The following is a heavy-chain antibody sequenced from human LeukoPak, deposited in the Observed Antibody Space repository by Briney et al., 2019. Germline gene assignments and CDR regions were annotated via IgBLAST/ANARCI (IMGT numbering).Heavy chain of an antibody. J-gene: IGHJ6*02. CDR3: ASLAVAGTYYYYGMDV. CDR2: INHSGST. D-gene: IGHD6-19*01. V-gene: IGHV4-34*01. CDR1: GGSFSGYY. Sequence: SETLSLTCAVYGGSFSGYYWSWIRQPPGKGLEWIGEINHSGSTNYNPSLKSRVTIPVDTSKNQFSLKLSSVTAADTAVYYCASLAVAGTYYYYGMDVWGQGTTVTVSS.